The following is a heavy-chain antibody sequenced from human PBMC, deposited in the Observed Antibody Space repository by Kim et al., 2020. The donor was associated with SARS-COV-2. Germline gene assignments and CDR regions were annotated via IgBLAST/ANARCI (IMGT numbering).Heavy chain of an antibody. CDR2: ISWNSGSI. D-gene: IGHD2-2*01. Sequence: GGSLRLSCAASGFTFGDYAMHWVRQAPGKGLEWVSGISWNSGSIGYADSVKGRFTISRDNAKNSLYLQMNSLRAEDTALYYCAKDTKYQLFGCSLDYWGQGTLVTVSS. V-gene: IGHV3-9*01. CDR3: AKDTKYQLFGCSLDY. CDR1: GFTFGDYA. J-gene: IGHJ4*02.